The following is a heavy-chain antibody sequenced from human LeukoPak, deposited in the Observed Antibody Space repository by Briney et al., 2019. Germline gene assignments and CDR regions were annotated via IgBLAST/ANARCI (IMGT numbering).Heavy chain of an antibody. J-gene: IGHJ6*02. CDR3: ARGNPLTVTYYYYYGMDV. D-gene: IGHD4-17*01. CDR2: INHSGST. CDR1: GGSFSGYY. Sequence: SETLSLTCAVYGGSFSGYYWSWIRQPPGKGLEWIGEINHSGSTNYNPSLKSRVTISVDTSKNQFSLKLSSVTAADTAVYYCARGNPLTVTYYYYYGMDVWGQGTTVTVSS. V-gene: IGHV4-34*01.